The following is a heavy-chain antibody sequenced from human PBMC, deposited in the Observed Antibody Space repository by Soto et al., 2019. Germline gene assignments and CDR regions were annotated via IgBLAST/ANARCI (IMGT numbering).Heavy chain of an antibody. D-gene: IGHD6-13*01. V-gene: IGHV1-69*01. J-gene: IGHJ6*02. CDR1: GGTFSSYA. CDR3: ARDEVVAAGKPYGMDV. CDR2: IIPIFGTA. Sequence: QVQLVQSGAEVKKPGSSVKVSCKASGGTFSSYAISWVRQDPGQGLEWMGGIIPIFGTANYAQKFQGRVTITADESTSTAYMELSSLRSEDTAVYYCARDEVVAAGKPYGMDVWGQGTTVTVSS.